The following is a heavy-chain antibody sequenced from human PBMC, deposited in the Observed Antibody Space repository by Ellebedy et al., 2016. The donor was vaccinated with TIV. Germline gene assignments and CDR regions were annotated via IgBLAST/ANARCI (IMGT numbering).Heavy chain of an antibody. V-gene: IGHV3-30*03. CDR1: GFTFNDYY. Sequence: GESLKIPCAASGFTFNDYYMSWVRQAPGKGLEWVPVISSDGRNKYYADYVKGRFTISRDNSKKTLYLQMNSLRAEDTGGYYCARSRWLQPDYDYWGQGTLVTVSS. J-gene: IGHJ4*02. CDR3: ARSRWLQPDYDY. CDR2: ISSDGRNK. D-gene: IGHD5-24*01.